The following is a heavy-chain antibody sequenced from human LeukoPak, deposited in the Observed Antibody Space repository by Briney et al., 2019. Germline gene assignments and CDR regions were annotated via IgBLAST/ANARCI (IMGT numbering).Heavy chain of an antibody. CDR1: GYTFTGYY. D-gene: IGHD6-19*01. J-gene: IGHJ3*02. CDR3: ASLTGYSSGWYNGGGTFDI. Sequence: ASVKVSCKASGYTFTGYYMHWVRQAPGQGLEWMGWINPNSGGTNYAQKFQGRVTMTRDTSISTAYMELSRLRSDDTAVYYCASLTGYSSGWYNGGGTFDIWGQGTMVTVSS. V-gene: IGHV1-2*02. CDR2: INPNSGGT.